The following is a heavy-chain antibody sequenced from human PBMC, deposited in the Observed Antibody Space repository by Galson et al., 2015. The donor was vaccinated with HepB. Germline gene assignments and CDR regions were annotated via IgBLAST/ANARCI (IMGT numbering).Heavy chain of an antibody. V-gene: IGHV1-69*13. CDR2: IIVLLGTA. CDR3: VRLGSSLY. D-gene: IGHD1-26*01. CDR1: GGTFSSYA. Sequence: SVKVSCKASGGTFSSYAISWVRQAPGQGLEWLGGIIVLLGTANYAQKFQGRVTITADESTSTAYMELSSLTAEDTAAYYCVRLGSSLYWGQGTLVTVSS. J-gene: IGHJ4*02.